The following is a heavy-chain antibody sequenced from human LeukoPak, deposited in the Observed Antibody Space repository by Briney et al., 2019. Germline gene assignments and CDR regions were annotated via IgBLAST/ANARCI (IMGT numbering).Heavy chain of an antibody. CDR3: ARDAYDDASES. J-gene: IGHJ5*02. CDR1: GFTFSGYC. D-gene: IGHD3-3*01. Sequence: PGGSLRLSCAASGFTFSGYCMTWVRQAPGKGLEWVANLRLDGSDKYYADSVKGRFTISRDNAKNSLYLQMNGPRADDTAIYYCARDAYDDASESWGQGTLVTVSS. V-gene: IGHV3-7*01. CDR2: LRLDGSDK.